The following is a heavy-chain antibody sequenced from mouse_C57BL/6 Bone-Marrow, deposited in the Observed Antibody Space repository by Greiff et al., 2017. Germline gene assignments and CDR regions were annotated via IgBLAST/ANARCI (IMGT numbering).Heavy chain of an antibody. D-gene: IGHD1-1*01. CDR1: GYTFTSYG. CDR3: ARCYCYGSSYPFAY. V-gene: IGHV1-81*01. Sequence: VQLQQSGAELARPGASVKLSCKASGYTFTSYGISWVKQRTGQGLEWIGEISPRSGNTYYNEKFKGKATLTADKSSSTAYMELRSLTSEDSAVYFCARCYCYGSSYPFAYWGQGTLVTVSA. CDR2: ISPRSGNT. J-gene: IGHJ3*01.